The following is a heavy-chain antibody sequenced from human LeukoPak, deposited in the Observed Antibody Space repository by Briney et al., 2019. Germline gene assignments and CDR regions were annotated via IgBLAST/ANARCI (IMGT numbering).Heavy chain of an antibody. D-gene: IGHD5-18*01. CDR1: GFTFSSYN. Sequence: GGSLGLSCVASGFTFSSYNMHWVRQAPGKGLEWVAVISYDGSNKYYADSVKGRSTISRDNSKNTLYLQVNSLRPEDTAVYYCGRDTVGYGGAFDIWGQGTMVTVSS. V-gene: IGHV3-30-3*01. CDR2: ISYDGSNK. CDR3: GRDTVGYGGAFDI. J-gene: IGHJ3*02.